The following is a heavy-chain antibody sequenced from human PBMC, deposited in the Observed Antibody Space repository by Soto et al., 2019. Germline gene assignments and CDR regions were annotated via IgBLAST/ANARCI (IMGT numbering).Heavy chain of an antibody. CDR2: IRSKANSYAT. D-gene: IGHD3-22*01. V-gene: IGHV3-73*01. J-gene: IGHJ6*02. CDR1: GFTFSGSA. Sequence: PGGSLRLSCAASGFTFSGSAMHWVRQASGKGLEWVGRIRSKANSYATAYAASVKGRFTISRDDSKNTAYLQMNSLKTEDTAVYYCTSGYDSSGYVYYYYGMDVWGQGTTVTVSS. CDR3: TSGYDSSGYVYYYYGMDV.